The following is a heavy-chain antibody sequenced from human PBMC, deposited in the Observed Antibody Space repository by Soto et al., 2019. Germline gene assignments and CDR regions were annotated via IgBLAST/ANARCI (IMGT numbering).Heavy chain of an antibody. D-gene: IGHD3-22*01. CDR2: IYYSGST. J-gene: IGHJ4*01. Sequence: PSETLSLTCTVSGGSISSYYWSWIRQPPGKGLEWIGYIYYSGSTNYNPSLKSRVTISVDTSKNQFSLKLSSVTAADTAVYYCARHRSTYYYDSSGYYYVPISYDYWGQGTLVTVSS. V-gene: IGHV4-59*08. CDR3: ARHRSTYYYDSSGYYYVPISYDY. CDR1: GGSISSYY.